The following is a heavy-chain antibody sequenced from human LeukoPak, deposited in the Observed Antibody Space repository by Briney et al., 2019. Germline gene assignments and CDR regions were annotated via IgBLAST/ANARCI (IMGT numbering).Heavy chain of an antibody. CDR1: GYTFTSYA. D-gene: IGHD1-26*01. V-gene: IGHV7-4-1*02. Sequence: ASVTVSCKASGYTFTSYAMNWVRQAPGQGLEWMGWINTDTGNPTYAQGFTGRFVFSLDTSVSTAYLQISSLKAEDTAVYYCARAEYSGSYYRFFDYWGQGTLVTVSS. CDR3: ARAEYSGSYYRFFDY. CDR2: INTDTGNP. J-gene: IGHJ4*02.